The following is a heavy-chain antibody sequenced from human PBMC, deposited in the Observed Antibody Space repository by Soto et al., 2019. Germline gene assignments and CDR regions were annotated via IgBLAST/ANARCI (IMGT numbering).Heavy chain of an antibody. CDR1: GFTFSDYA. CDR2: IGGGGADT. CDR3: AKDVVPYNGQWDLFDP. Sequence: PGGSLRLSCSASGFTFSDYAMTWVRQAPGKGLEWVSGIGGGGADTYYADSVRGRFTISRDNSKNTLYLQMNSLRAEDTAVYYCAKDVVPYNGQWDLFDPWGQGTLVTVSS. V-gene: IGHV3-23*01. D-gene: IGHD2-15*01. J-gene: IGHJ5*02.